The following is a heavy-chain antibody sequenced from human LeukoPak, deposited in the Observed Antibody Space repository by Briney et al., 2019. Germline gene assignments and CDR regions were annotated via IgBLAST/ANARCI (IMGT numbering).Heavy chain of an antibody. J-gene: IGHJ4*02. Sequence: ASVKVSCKASGYTFTSYGISWVRQAPGQGLEWMGWISAYNGNTNYAQKLQGRVTMTTDTSTSTAYMELRSLRSDDTAVYYCARDLIPMVRGDTLLFDYWGQGTLVTVSS. CDR2: ISAYNGNT. D-gene: IGHD3-10*01. CDR3: ARDLIPMVRGDTLLFDY. CDR1: GYTFTSYG. V-gene: IGHV1-18*01.